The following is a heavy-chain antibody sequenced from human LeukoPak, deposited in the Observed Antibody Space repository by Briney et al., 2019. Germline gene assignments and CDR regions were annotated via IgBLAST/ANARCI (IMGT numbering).Heavy chain of an antibody. J-gene: IGHJ5*02. V-gene: IGHV1-2*02. Sequence: ASVKVSCKAPGYSFTGYHIHWVRQAPGQGLEWMGWINPNSGDTNYPQKFQGRVTMTRDTSINTAYMDLSSLRSDDTAVYYCARVMGGIPSRSPWFDPWGQGTLVTVSS. CDR3: ARVMGGIPSRSPWFDP. CDR1: GYSFTGYH. D-gene: IGHD6-6*01. CDR2: INPNSGDT.